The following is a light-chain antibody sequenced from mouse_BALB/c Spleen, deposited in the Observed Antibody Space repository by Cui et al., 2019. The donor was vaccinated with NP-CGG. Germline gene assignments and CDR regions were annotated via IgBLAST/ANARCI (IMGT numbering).Light chain of an antibody. CDR1: TGAVTTTNY. Sequence: QAVVTQASALTTSPGATVTLTCRSSTGAVTTTNYANWVQEKPEHLFTGLIGGTNNRAPGVPARFSGSLIGDKAALTITGAQAEDEAIYFCALWFSNHWVFGGGTKLTVL. CDR3: ALWFSNHWV. V-gene: IGLV1*01. CDR2: GTN. J-gene: IGLJ1*01.